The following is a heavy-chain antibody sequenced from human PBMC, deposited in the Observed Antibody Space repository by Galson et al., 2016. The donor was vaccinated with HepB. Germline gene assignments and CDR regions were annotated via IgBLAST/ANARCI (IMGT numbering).Heavy chain of an antibody. CDR3: ARGAYTSGWYYNY. D-gene: IGHD6-19*01. V-gene: IGHV4-34*01. J-gene: IGHJ4*02. CDR2: INHNGAT. Sequence: TLSLTCAVSGGSFSSFFWTWLRQSPSKGLEWIGEINHNGATNYNPSLTSRLNISVDTSKSQFSLRLNSVTAADTGLYFCARGAYTSGWYYNYWGQGTLVTVSS. CDR1: GGSFSSFF.